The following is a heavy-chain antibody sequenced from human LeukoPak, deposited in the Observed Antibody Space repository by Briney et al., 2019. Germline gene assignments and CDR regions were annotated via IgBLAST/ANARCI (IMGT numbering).Heavy chain of an antibody. CDR1: GFTFSTHS. V-gene: IGHV3-48*02. Sequence: GGSLRLSCAASGFTFSTHSMNWVRQAPGKGLEWLSFISHRDGTTYYADSVRGRFTISRDNAQNSLFLQMNSLRDEDTGVYYCAGDGTGVLPGDACDMWGQGTMVTVSS. D-gene: IGHD1-1*01. J-gene: IGHJ3*02. CDR3: AGDGTGVLPGDACDM. CDR2: ISHRDGTT.